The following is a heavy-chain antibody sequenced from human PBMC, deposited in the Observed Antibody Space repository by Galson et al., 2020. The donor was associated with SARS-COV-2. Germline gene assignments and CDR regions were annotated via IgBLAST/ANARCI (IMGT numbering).Heavy chain of an antibody. V-gene: IGHV4-30-4*01. CDR2: IYYSGTP. CDR1: GGSISSGANN. J-gene: IGHJ5*02. CDR3: DRASHRGVTPIWFDP. D-gene: IGHD3-10*01. Sequence: SESLSLTCTVSGGSISSGANNWSWLRPPQGKGREWTGYIYYSGTPYYTPSLRSRLTITVDTSKNQFSLKRSSVTAADTAVYYCDRASHRGVTPIWFDPWGQGTLVTVSS.